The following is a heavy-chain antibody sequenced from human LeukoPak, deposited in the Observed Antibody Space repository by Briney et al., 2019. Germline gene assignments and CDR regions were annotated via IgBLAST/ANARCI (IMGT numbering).Heavy chain of an antibody. V-gene: IGHV1-2*02. D-gene: IGHD2-2*01. CDR1: GYAFTGYY. CDR2: INPNSGGT. CDR3: ARGVVPAAMSDY. Sequence: ASVKVSCKASGYAFTGYYMHWVRQAPGQGLEWMGWINPNSGGTNYAQKFQGRVTMTRDTSISTAYMELSRLRSDDTAVYYCARGVVPAAMSDYWGQGTLVTVSS. J-gene: IGHJ4*02.